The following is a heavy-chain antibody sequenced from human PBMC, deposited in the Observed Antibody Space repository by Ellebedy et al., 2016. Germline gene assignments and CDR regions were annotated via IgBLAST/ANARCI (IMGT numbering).Heavy chain of an antibody. CDR1: NFTFSSYY. Sequence: GGSLRLSXIASNFTFSSYYMIWVRQAPGKGLEWVANIKQDGSEKYYVDSVKGRFTISRDNAKKTLYLQMDSLRADDTAVYYCARDLVTMALRFYYYGMDVWGQGTTVTVSS. J-gene: IGHJ6*02. CDR3: ARDLVTMALRFYYYGMDV. D-gene: IGHD3-10*01. CDR2: IKQDGSEK. V-gene: IGHV3-7*01.